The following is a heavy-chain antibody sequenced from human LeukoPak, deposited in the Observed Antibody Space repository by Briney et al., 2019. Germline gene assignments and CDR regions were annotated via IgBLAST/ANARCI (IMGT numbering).Heavy chain of an antibody. CDR1: GGSISSYY. V-gene: IGHV4-4*07. D-gene: IGHD6-13*01. CDR3: ARQIASAGTAGFDF. J-gene: IGHJ4*02. CDR2: IYRTGST. Sequence: SETLSLTCTVSGGSISSYYWSWIRQPAGKGLEWIGRIYRTGSTNYNPSLKSRVTMSVDTWKNQFSLRLRAVTAADTAVYYCARQIASAGTAGFDFWGQGALVTVSS.